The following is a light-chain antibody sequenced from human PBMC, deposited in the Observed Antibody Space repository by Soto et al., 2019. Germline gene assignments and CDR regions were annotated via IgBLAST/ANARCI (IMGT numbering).Light chain of an antibody. CDR1: QIISTY. CDR3: QPSYSLWT. J-gene: IGKJ2*02. V-gene: IGKV1-39*01. CDR2: AAS. Sequence: DIQMTQSPSSLSASVGDRVTITCRASQIISTYLNWYQQKPGKAPNLLIYAASSLQSGVPSSFSGSGSGTDFTLTISSLQPEDFATYYCQPSYSLWTFGQGTKLEIK.